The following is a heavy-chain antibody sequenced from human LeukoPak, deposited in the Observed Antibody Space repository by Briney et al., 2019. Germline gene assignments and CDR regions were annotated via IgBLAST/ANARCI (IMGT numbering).Heavy chain of an antibody. CDR1: GGSFSGYY. CDR2: INHSGST. V-gene: IGHV4-34*01. CDR3: ARGRFWSGYRVNYYYYYMDV. J-gene: IGHJ6*03. D-gene: IGHD3-3*01. Sequence: SETLSLTCAVYGGSFSGYYWSWIRQPPGKGLEWIGEINHSGSTNYNPSLKSRVTISVDTSKNQFSLKLSSVTAADTAVYYCARGRFWSGYRVNYYYYYMDVWGQGTTVTVSS.